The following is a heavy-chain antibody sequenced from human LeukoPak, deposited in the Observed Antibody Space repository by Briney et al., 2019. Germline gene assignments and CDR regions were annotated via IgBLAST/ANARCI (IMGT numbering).Heavy chain of an antibody. J-gene: IGHJ6*03. CDR2: ITWDDSNT. Sequence: PGGSLRLSCEASGFTFEDYAMHWVRQVPGKGLEWVSLITWDDSNTYYADSVRGRFTISRDNSKNSLYLPMNSLRTDDTALYYCAKDYFIAARTTFYMDVWGKGTTVTVSS. CDR3: AKDYFIAARTTFYMDV. V-gene: IGHV3-43D*03. CDR1: GFTFEDYA. D-gene: IGHD6-6*01.